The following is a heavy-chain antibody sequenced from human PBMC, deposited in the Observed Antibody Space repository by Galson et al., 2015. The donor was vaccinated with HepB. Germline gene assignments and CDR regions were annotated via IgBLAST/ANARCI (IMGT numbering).Heavy chain of an antibody. D-gene: IGHD6-19*01. J-gene: IGHJ4*02. V-gene: IGHV3-23*01. CDR1: GFTFSSHA. CDR2: ISGRGGTT. CDR3: AKDMEWLVPIYHFDY. Sequence: SLSLSCAASGFTFSSHAMSWVRQAPRNGLEWVSGISGRGGTTQSADSVKGRFTISRDNSKNTLYLQMNSLRAEDTAVYYCAKDMEWLVPIYHFDYWGQGTLLTVSS.